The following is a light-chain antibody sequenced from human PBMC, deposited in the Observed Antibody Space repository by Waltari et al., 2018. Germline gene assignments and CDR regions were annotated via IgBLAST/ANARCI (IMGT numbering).Light chain of an antibody. CDR3: QTWGTGIVV. V-gene: IGLV4-69*01. CDR1: SGHSSSV. CDR2: LNTDGGH. J-gene: IGLJ2*01. Sequence: QLVLTQPPSASASLGASVKLTCTLSSGHSSSVIAWPQQQPGKGPRYLMTLNTDGGHTKGDGIPDRFSGSTSGAERYLTIASLQSEDEADYFCQTWGTGIVVFGGGTKLTVL.